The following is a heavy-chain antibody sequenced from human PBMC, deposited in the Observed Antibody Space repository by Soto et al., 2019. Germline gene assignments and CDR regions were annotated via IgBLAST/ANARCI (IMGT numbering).Heavy chain of an antibody. CDR1: GFTVSSNY. D-gene: IGHD6-6*01. CDR2: IYSGGST. V-gene: IGHV3-53*04. Sequence: GGSLRLSCAASGFTVSSNYMSWVRQAPGKGLEWVSVIYSGGSTYYADSVKGRFTISRHNSKNTLYLQMNSLRAEDTAVYYCATFISARRDYYYMDVWGKGTTVTVSS. J-gene: IGHJ6*03. CDR3: ATFISARRDYYYMDV.